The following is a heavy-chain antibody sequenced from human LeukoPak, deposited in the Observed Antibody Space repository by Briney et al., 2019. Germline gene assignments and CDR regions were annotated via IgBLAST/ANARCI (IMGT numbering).Heavy chain of an antibody. D-gene: IGHD2-15*01. CDR2: IYYSGST. Sequence: SETLPLTCTVSGGSISSYYWSWIRQPPGKGLEWIGYIYYSGSTNYNPSLKSRVTISVDTSKNQFSLKLSSVTAADTAVYYCARGFGPVVAATPGWFDPWGQGTLVTVSS. CDR3: ARGFGPVVAATPGWFDP. J-gene: IGHJ5*02. CDR1: GGSISSYY. V-gene: IGHV4-59*01.